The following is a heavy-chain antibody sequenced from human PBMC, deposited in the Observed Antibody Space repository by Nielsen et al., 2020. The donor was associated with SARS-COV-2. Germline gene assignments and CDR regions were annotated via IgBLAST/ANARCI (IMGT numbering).Heavy chain of an antibody. J-gene: IGHJ4*02. CDR3: AREQLYLGALLDS. Sequence: GESLKISCAASGFMFSTYGIHWVRQAPGKGLEWVASISYDGSEKFYLDSVKGRFAVSRDNSKNTVYLQMSSLRTEDTAVYFCAREQLYLGALLDSWGQGTLVTVSS. D-gene: IGHD1-1*01. V-gene: IGHV3-30*03. CDR2: ISYDGSEK. CDR1: GFMFSTYG.